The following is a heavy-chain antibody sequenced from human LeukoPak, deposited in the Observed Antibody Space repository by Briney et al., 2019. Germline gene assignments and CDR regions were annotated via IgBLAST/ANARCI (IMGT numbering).Heavy chain of an antibody. V-gene: IGHV3-21*01. CDR1: GFTFSSYS. D-gene: IGHD6-19*01. J-gene: IGHJ4*02. CDR3: ARARGGWYSEY. CDR2: INSSGSYI. Sequence: PGGSLTLSCAASGFTFSSYSMNWVRQAPGKGLEWVPSINSSGSYIYYADSVKGRFTISRDNAKNSLYLQMNSLRAEDTAVYYCARARGGWYSEYWGQGTLVTVSS.